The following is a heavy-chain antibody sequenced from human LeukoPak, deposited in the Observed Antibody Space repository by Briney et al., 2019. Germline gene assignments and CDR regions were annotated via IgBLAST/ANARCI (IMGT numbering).Heavy chain of an antibody. J-gene: IGHJ5*02. D-gene: IGHD3-10*01. CDR2: ISDSGDNT. CDR3: AKFLETPSISNPFRVRETIKKTNWFDP. CDR1: GFTFSSYA. Sequence: GGSLRLSCGASGFTFSSYAMTWVRQAPGKGLEWVSCISDSGDNTYYADSVKGRFTISRDNSKNTLYLQMNSLRAEDTAVYYCAKFLETPSISNPFRVRETIKKTNWFDPWGQGTLVIVSS. V-gene: IGHV3-23*01.